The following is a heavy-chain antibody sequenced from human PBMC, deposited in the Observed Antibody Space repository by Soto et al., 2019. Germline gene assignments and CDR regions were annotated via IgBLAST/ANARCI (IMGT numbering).Heavy chain of an antibody. CDR2: FSGSGDNT. V-gene: IGHV3-23*01. Sequence: GGSLRLSCAASGFTFSSYAISWVCQAPGKGLEWVSSFSGSGDNTDYADSVKGRFTISRDNSKNTLYMQMNSLRAEDTAVYYCAKDRYDILTGYPIQYGMDVWGQGTTVTVSS. D-gene: IGHD3-9*01. CDR3: AKDRYDILTGYPIQYGMDV. J-gene: IGHJ6*02. CDR1: GFTFSSYA.